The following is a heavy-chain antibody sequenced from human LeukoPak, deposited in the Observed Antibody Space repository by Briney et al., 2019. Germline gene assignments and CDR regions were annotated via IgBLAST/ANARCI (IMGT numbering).Heavy chain of an antibody. V-gene: IGHV4-59*01. Sequence: SETLSLTCTVSGGSISSYYWSWIRQPPGKGLEWIGYIYYSGSTNYNPSLKSRVTISVDTSRNQFSLKLSSVTAADTAVYYCARGRGGYSYGPLDYWGQGTLATVSS. CDR2: IYYSGST. D-gene: IGHD5-18*01. CDR1: GGSISSYY. J-gene: IGHJ4*02. CDR3: ARGRGGYSYGPLDY.